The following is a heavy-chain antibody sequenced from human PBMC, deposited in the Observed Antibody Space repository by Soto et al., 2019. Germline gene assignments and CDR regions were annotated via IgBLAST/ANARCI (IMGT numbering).Heavy chain of an antibody. Sequence: QITLNESGPTVVRPTETLTLTCRFSGFSLTTSGVGVGWIRQSPGKAPEWLALIYWDDDKRYSAFLKSRLTITKVNAKNQVVLTVSDLDPTETATYYCAHRVLRTVFGLVTTTAIYFDFWGQGTPVAVSA. CDR3: AHRVLRTVFGLVTTTAIYFDF. J-gene: IGHJ4*02. CDR2: IYWDDDK. V-gene: IGHV2-5*02. D-gene: IGHD3-3*01. CDR1: GFSLTTSGVG.